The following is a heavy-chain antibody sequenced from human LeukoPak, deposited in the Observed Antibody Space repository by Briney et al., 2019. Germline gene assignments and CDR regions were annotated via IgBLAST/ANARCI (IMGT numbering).Heavy chain of an antibody. V-gene: IGHV5-51*01. CDR2: IYPGDSYT. D-gene: IGHD4-11*01. J-gene: IGHJ4*02. Sequence: GESLKISCKGSGYSFTTYWIGWVRQMPGKGLEWMGNIYPGDSYTRYNPSFQGQVTISADKSISTAYLQWSSLKASDTAIYYCARHYNFDYWGQGTLVTVSS. CDR3: ARHYNFDY. CDR1: GYSFTTYW.